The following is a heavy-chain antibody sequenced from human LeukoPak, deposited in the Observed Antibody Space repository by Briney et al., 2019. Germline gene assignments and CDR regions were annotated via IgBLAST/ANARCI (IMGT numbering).Heavy chain of an antibody. Sequence: NPSETLSLTCTVSGGSISSYYWSWIRQPPGKELDGIGYIYYSGSTNYNPSLKSRVTISVDTSKNQFSLKLSSVTAADTAVYYCARGTTRDYYGMDVWGQGTTVTVSS. CDR3: ARGTTRDYYGMDV. CDR1: GGSISSYY. D-gene: IGHD1-7*01. CDR2: IYYSGST. V-gene: IGHV4-59*01. J-gene: IGHJ6*02.